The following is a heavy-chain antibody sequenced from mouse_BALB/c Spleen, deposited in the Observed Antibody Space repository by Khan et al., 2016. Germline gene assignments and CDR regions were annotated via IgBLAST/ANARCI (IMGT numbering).Heavy chain of an antibody. J-gene: IGHJ4*01. V-gene: IGHV9-3-1*01. CDR1: GYTFTNYG. CDR2: INTYTGEP. Sequence: QIQLVQSGPELKKPGETVKISCKASGYTFTNYGMNWVKQAPGKGLKWMGWINTYTGEPTYADDFKGRFAFSLETSASTAYLQINNLKNEDTATYFCASIYDGYYVGLYYAMDYRGQGTSVTVSS. CDR3: ASIYDGYYVGLYYAMDY. D-gene: IGHD2-3*01.